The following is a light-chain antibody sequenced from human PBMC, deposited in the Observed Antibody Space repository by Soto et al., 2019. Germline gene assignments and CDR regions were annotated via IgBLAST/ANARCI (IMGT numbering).Light chain of an antibody. Sequence: EIGLTQSPGTLSLSPGERATLSCRASQSLRSNYLAWYQQKPGQAPRLLIYGASTRATGIPVRFSGSGSETEFTLTIRSLQSEDSALYYCHQYNNWPWTFGQGTKVDNK. CDR1: QSLRSN. J-gene: IGKJ1*01. CDR3: HQYNNWPWT. CDR2: GAS. V-gene: IGKV3-15*01.